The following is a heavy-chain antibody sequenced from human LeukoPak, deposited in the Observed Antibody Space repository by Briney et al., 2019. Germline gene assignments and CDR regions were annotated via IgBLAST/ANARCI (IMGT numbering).Heavy chain of an antibody. Sequence: SVKVSCKASGGTFSSYAISWVRQAPGQGLEWMGRIIPIFGTANYAQKFQGRVTITTDESTSTAYMELSSLRSEDTAVYYCARGVVRGVPAAPPNSYNWFDPWGQGTLVTVSS. CDR2: IIPIFGTA. D-gene: IGHD2-2*01. CDR1: GGTFSSYA. J-gene: IGHJ5*02. V-gene: IGHV1-69*05. CDR3: ARGVVRGVPAAPPNSYNWFDP.